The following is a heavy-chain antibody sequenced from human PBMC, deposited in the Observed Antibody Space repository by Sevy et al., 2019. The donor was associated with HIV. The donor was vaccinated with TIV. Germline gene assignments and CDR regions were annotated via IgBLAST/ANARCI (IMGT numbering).Heavy chain of an antibody. CDR2: VYHSGST. V-gene: IGHV4-38-2*01. D-gene: IGHD4-17*01. CDR3: ARWYGVNSAFDI. CDR1: GYSINSGYY. Sequence: SETLSLTCAVSGYSINSGYYWGWIRQPPGKGLEWIGNVYHSGSTYYNPSLKSRLTMSADTSKNQLSLKLSSVTAADTAVYYCARWYGVNSAFDIWGQGTMVTVSS. J-gene: IGHJ3*02.